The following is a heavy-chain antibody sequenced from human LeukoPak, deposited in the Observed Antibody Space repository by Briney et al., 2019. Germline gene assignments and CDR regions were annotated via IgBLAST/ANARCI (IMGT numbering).Heavy chain of an antibody. CDR1: GYTFTSYY. V-gene: IGHV1-46*01. CDR3: ARDIFDSSGTNRPGLGFDY. D-gene: IGHD3-22*01. Sequence: GASVKVSCKASGYTFTSYYMHWVRQAPGQGLEWMGIINPSGGSTSYAQKFQGRVTMTRDTSTSTVYMELSSLRSEDTAVYYCARDIFDSSGTNRPGLGFDYWGQGTLVTVSS. J-gene: IGHJ4*02. CDR2: INPSGGST.